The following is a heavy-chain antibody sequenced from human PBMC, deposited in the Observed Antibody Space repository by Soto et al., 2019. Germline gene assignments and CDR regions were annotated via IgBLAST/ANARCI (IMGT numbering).Heavy chain of an antibody. J-gene: IGHJ6*02. CDR3: ARGRVSLTGLNYYGMDV. D-gene: IGHD3-9*01. CDR2: INHSGST. V-gene: IGHV4-34*01. CDR1: GGSFSGYY. Sequence: SETLSLTCAVYGGSFSGYYWSWIRQPPGKGLEWIGEINHSGSTNYNPSLKSRVTISVDTSKNQFSLKLSSVTAADTAVYYCARGRVSLTGLNYYGMDVWGQGTTVTVSS.